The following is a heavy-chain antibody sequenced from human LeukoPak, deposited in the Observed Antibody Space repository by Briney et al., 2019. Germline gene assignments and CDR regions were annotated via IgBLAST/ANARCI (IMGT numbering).Heavy chain of an antibody. Sequence: GASVKVPCKASGYTFTGYYMHWVRQAPGQGLEWMGWINPNSGGTNYAQKFQGRVTMTRDTSISTAYMELSRLRSDDTAVYYCAIGYCSGGSCYPHDYWGQGTLVTVSS. V-gene: IGHV1-2*02. CDR1: GYTFTGYY. J-gene: IGHJ4*02. CDR3: AIGYCSGGSCYPHDY. CDR2: INPNSGGT. D-gene: IGHD2-15*01.